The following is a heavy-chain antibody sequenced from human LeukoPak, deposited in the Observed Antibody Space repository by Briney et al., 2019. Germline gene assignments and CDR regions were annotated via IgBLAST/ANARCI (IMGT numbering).Heavy chain of an antibody. CDR2: ISYDGSKK. J-gene: IGHJ4*02. D-gene: IGHD5/OR15-5a*01. V-gene: IGHV3-30*18. Sequence: PGRSLRLSCAASGFTFSSYGMHWVRQAPGKGLEWVAVISYDGSKKYYADSVKGRFTISRDNSKNTLYLQMNSLRAEDTAVYYCAKGSTYLDYWGQGTLVTVSS. CDR3: AKGSTYLDY. CDR1: GFTFSSYG.